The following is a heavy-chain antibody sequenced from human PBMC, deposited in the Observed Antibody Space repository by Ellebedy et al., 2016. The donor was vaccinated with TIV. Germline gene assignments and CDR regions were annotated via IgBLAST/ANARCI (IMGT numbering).Heavy chain of an antibody. D-gene: IGHD3-3*01. CDR2: SGSGGGT. J-gene: IGHJ4*02. V-gene: IGHV3-23*01. CDR3: AKDLYYWSAIDY. CDR1: GFNFGGHA. Sequence: GESLKISCAASGFNFGGHAMSWVRQTPGKGLEWVSGSGSGGGTHYADSVRGRFTISRDISKNTLHLQMNRLRSEDPAVYYCAKDLYYWSAIDYWGQGTLVTVSS.